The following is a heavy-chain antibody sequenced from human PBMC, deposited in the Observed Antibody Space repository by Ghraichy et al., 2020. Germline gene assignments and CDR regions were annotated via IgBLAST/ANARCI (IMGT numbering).Heavy chain of an antibody. CDR2: IYSGGST. CDR3: ARVYVVVPAAISYFDY. V-gene: IGHV3-53*01. Sequence: GGSLRLSCAASGFTVSSNYMSWVRQAPGKGLEWVSVIYSGGSTYYADSVKGRFTISRDNSKNTLYLQMNSLRAEDTAVYYCARVYVVVPAAISYFDYWGQGTLVTVSS. CDR1: GFTVSSNY. J-gene: IGHJ4*02. D-gene: IGHD2-2*01.